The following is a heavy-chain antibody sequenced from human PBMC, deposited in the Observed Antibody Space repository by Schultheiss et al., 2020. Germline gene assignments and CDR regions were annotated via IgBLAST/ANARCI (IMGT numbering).Heavy chain of an antibody. Sequence: GGSLRLSCAASGFTFSSYAMSWVRQAPGKALQWVSSISSSSSYIYYADSVKGRFTISRDNAKNSLYLQMNSLRAEDTAVYYCASEGEGFDPWGQGTLVTIAS. CDR1: GFTFSSYA. J-gene: IGHJ5*02. CDR3: ASEGEGFDP. CDR2: ISSSSSYI. V-gene: IGHV3-21*01.